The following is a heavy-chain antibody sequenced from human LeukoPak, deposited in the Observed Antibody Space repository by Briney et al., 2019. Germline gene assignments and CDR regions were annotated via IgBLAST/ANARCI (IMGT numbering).Heavy chain of an antibody. J-gene: IGHJ4*02. CDR3: ARDWTVVTAYYFDY. CDR2: ISSSSSYI. Sequence: GGSLRLSCAASGFTFSRYSMNWVRQAPGKGLEWVSSISSSSSYIYYADSAKGRFTISRDNAKNSLYLQMNSLRAEDTAVYYCARDWTVVTAYYFDYWGQGTLVTVSS. V-gene: IGHV3-21*01. CDR1: GFTFSRYS. D-gene: IGHD4-23*01.